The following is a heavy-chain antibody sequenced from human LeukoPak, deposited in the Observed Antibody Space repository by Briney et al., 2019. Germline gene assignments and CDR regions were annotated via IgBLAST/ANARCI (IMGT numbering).Heavy chain of an antibody. CDR3: AKDLDSTGSWPPEYFQH. CDR1: GFTVSSNS. D-gene: IGHD3-22*01. V-gene: IGHV3-53*01. CDR2: IYSDNT. J-gene: IGHJ1*01. Sequence: PGGSLRLSCTVSGFTVSSNSMSWVRQAPGKGLEWVSFIYSDNTHYSDSVKGRFTISRDNSKNTLYLQINSLRAEDTAVYYCAKDLDSTGSWPPEYFQHWGQGSLVTVSS.